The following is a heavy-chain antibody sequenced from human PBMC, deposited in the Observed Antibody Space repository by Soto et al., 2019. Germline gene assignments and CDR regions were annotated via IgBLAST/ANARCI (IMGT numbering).Heavy chain of an antibody. V-gene: IGHV6-1*01. CDR3: ARGQWLVLGNYYYGMDV. D-gene: IGHD6-19*01. Sequence: QTLSLTCVISGDSVSSNSAAWNWIRQSPSRGLEWLGRTYYRSKWYNDYAVSVKSRITINPDTSKNQFSLQLNSVTPEDTAVYYCARGQWLVLGNYYYGMDVWGQGTTVTVSS. CDR2: TYYRSKWYN. J-gene: IGHJ6*02. CDR1: GDSVSSNSAA.